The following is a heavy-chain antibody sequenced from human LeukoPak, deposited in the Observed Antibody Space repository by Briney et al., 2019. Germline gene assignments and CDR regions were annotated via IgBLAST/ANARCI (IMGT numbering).Heavy chain of an antibody. D-gene: IGHD2/OR15-2a*01. V-gene: IGHV4-31*03. Sequence: PAETLSLTCTVSGGSISSVGYYWNWIRQHPGKGLEWIGYIYYSGSTYYNPSLKSRVTISVDTSKNQFSLKLSSVTAADTAVYYCARDTGTTAGHRYFDSWGQGTLVTVSS. J-gene: IGHJ4*02. CDR2: IYYSGST. CDR1: GGSISSVGYY. CDR3: ARDTGTTAGHRYFDS.